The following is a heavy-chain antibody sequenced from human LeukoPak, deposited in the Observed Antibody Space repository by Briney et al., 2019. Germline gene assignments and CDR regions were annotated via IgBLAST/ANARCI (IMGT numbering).Heavy chain of an antibody. V-gene: IGHV1-2*02. Sequence: ASVKVSCKASGYTFTGYYVHWVRQAPGQGLEWMGWINPNSGGTNYAQKFQGRVTMTRDTSISTAYMELSRLRSDDTAVYYCARLSMVRGAQTFDYWGQGTLVTVSS. CDR2: INPNSGGT. D-gene: IGHD3-10*01. J-gene: IGHJ4*02. CDR3: ARLSMVRGAQTFDY. CDR1: GYTFTGYY.